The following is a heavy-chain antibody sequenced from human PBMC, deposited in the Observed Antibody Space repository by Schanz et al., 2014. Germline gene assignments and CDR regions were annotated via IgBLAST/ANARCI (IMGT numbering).Heavy chain of an antibody. J-gene: IGHJ5*02. D-gene: IGHD1-1*01. CDR3: ARGRVLES. CDR1: GITFSSHS. Sequence: EVHLVESGGGLVQPGGSLRLSCAASGITFSSHSFNWVRQAPGKGPEWVANIKHDGSVKDYVDSVEGRFTISRDNAKNSLFLQMNSLRPEDTAVYYCARGRVLESWGQGTLVTVSS. CDR2: IKHDGSVK. V-gene: IGHV3-7*02.